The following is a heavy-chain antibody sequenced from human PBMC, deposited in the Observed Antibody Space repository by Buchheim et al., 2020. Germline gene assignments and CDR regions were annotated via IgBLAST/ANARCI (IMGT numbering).Heavy chain of an antibody. V-gene: IGHV3-7*01. D-gene: IGHD2-15*01. CDR1: GFTFSSSW. CDR3: ARDGLGAGYCTGVRCWYYIDH. J-gene: IGHJ4*02. Sequence: EVQLVESGGGLVQPGGSLRLSCAASGFTFSSSWMTWVRRAPGKGLEWVADIKQDGSEKYYVDSVKGRFTISRDNAKNSLYLQMNSLRAEDTAVYYCARDGLGAGYCTGVRCWYYIDHWGQGT. CDR2: IKQDGSEK.